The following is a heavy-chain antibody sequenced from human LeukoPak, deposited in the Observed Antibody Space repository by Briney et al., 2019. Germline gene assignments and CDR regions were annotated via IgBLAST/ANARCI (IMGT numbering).Heavy chain of an antibody. CDR1: GFTFSSYG. V-gene: IGHV3-30*03. CDR2: ISYDGSNK. J-gene: IGHJ5*02. CDR3: ARGSDFWSGYPNWFDP. D-gene: IGHD3-3*01. Sequence: GGSLRLSCAASGFTFSSYGMHWVRQAPGKGLEWVAVISYDGSNKYYADSVKGRFTISRDNSKNTLYLQMNSLRAEDTAVYYCARGSDFWSGYPNWFDPWGQGTLVTVSS.